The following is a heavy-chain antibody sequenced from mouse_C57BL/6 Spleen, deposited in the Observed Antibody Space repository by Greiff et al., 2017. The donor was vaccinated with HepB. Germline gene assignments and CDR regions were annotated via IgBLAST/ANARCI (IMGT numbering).Heavy chain of an antibody. Sequence: EVQLQQSGPVLVKPGASVKMSCKASGYTFTDYYMNWVKQSHGKSLEWIGVIKPYNGGTSYNQKFKGKATLTVDKSSSTAYMELHSLTSEDSAVYYCARTGYWYFDVWGTGTTVTVSS. V-gene: IGHV1-19*01. J-gene: IGHJ1*03. CDR3: ARTGYWYFDV. CDR1: GYTFTDYY. CDR2: IKPYNGGT.